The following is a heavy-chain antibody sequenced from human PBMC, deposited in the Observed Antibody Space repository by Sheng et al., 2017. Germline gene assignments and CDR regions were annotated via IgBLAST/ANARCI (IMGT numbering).Heavy chain of an antibody. V-gene: IGHV3-7*01. CDR2: IKQDGGKE. Sequence: EVQLVESGGTLVQPGGSLRLSCAASGFTFSSYWMSWVRQAPGKGLEWVANIKQDGGKEYFVDSVKGRFTISRDNAKNSLYLQMNSLRAEDTAVYFCARGGYRGTFDYWGQGTLVTVS. J-gene: IGHJ4*02. CDR3: ARGGYRGTFDY. CDR1: GFTFSSYW. D-gene: IGHD3-22*01.